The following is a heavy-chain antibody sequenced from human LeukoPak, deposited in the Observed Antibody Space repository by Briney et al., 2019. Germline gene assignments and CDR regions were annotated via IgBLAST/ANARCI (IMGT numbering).Heavy chain of an antibody. Sequence: PSETLSLTCAVYGGSFSGYYWSWIRQPPGKGLEWIGEINHSGSTNHNPSLKSRVTISVDTSKNQFSLKLSSVTAADTAVYYCARGRSRYCSGGSCYAIDYWGQGTLVTVSS. V-gene: IGHV4-34*01. CDR3: ARGRSRYCSGGSCYAIDY. J-gene: IGHJ4*02. CDR2: INHSGST. CDR1: GGSFSGYY. D-gene: IGHD2-15*01.